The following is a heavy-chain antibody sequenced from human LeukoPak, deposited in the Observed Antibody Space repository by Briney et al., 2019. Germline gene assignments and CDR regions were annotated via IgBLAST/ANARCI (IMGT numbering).Heavy chain of an antibody. V-gene: IGHV4-39*07. CDR2: IYYSGST. D-gene: IGHD3-16*01. CDR3: ARCSPHDSELGDWFDP. Sequence: SETLSLTCTISGDSIFSTTYYWGWVRQPPGKGLEWIGSIYYSGSTYYTPSLKSRVTISVDTSKNQFSLKLTSVTAADTAVYFCARCSPHDSELGDWFDPWGQGTLVTVSS. CDR1: GDSIFSTTYY. J-gene: IGHJ5*02.